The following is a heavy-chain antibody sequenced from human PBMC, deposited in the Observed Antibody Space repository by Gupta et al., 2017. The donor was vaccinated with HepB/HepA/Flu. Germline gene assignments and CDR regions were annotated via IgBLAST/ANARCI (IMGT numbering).Heavy chain of an antibody. CDR3: ARSGPTDY. CDR1: GFTFTDYY. Sequence: QVQLVESGGGLVNPGGSLRLSCAASGFTFTDYYMSWIRQAPGKGMEWVSYINGGGTPINYADSVKGRVTISRENAKKSVYMKMDSLRPEDTAIDYGARSGPTDYWGQGTLVTVYS. J-gene: IGHJ4*02. V-gene: IGHV3-11*04. CDR2: INGGGTPI.